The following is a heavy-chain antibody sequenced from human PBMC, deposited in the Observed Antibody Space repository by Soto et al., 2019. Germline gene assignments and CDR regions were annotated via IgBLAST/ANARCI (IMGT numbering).Heavy chain of an antibody. D-gene: IGHD6-19*01. V-gene: IGHV3-48*01. CDR3: ARDKLEWLAAAPFDY. CDR1: GFIFCNYD. CDR2: IRSSGSTI. Sequence: GGSLRLSCAASGFIFCNYDMNWVRQAPGKGLEWVSYIRSSGSTIYYADSVKGRFTISRDNAKNSLYLQMNSLRAEDTAVYYCARDKLEWLAAAPFDYWGQGTLLTVSS. J-gene: IGHJ4*02.